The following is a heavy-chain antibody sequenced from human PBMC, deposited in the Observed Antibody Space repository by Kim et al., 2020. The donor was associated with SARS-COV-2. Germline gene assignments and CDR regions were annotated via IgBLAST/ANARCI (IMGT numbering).Heavy chain of an antibody. V-gene: IGHV3-49*04. Sequence: GGSLRLFCTASGFTFGDYAMSWVRQAPGKGLEWVGFIRSKAYGGTTEYAASVKGRFTISRDDSKSIAYLQMNSLKTEDTAVYYCTRQRRRVAFDIWGQGTMVTVSS. J-gene: IGHJ3*02. CDR2: IRSKAYGGTT. CDR1: GFTFGDYA. CDR3: TRQRRRVAFDI.